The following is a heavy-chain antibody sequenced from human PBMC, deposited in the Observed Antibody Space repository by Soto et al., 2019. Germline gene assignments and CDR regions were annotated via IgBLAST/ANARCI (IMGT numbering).Heavy chain of an antibody. CDR3: ARDSGSDYYDSSGYFDY. J-gene: IGHJ4*02. Sequence: KPSETLSLTCTVSGGSISSYYWSWIRQPPGKGLEWIGYIYYSGSTNYNPSLKSRVTISVDTSKNQFSLKLSPVTAADTAVYYCARDSGSDYYDSSGYFDYWGQGTLVTVSS. CDR1: GGSISSYY. CDR2: IYYSGST. V-gene: IGHV4-59*01. D-gene: IGHD3-22*01.